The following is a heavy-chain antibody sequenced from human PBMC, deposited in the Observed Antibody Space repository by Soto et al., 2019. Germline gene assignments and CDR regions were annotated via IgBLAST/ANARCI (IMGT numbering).Heavy chain of an antibody. CDR1: LLNFNIAW. CDR2: IKNNADGGTT. D-gene: IGHD1-1*01. J-gene: IGHJ3*02. CDR3: TSMNDRDAFDS. V-gene: IGHV3-15*01. Sequence: EEKLVESGGGLVKRGESLRLSCAASLLNFNIAWLSWVRQAPGKGLEWVGRIKNNADGGTTDNAAPVKDRFTISRDDSKSTLYLQMKSLKTEDTAMYYCTSMNDRDAFDSWGQGTMVTVSS.